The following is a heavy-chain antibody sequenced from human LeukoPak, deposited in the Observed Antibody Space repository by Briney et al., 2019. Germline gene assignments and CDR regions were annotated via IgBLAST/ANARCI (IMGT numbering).Heavy chain of an antibody. CDR2: INHSGST. CDR3: ASPGYSYGPQYDY. D-gene: IGHD5-18*01. CDR1: GGSFSGYY. V-gene: IGHV4-34*01. Sequence: SETLSLTCAVYGGSFSGYYWSWIRQPPGKGLEWIGEINHSGSTNYNPSLKSRVTISVDTSKNQFSLKLSSVTAADTAVYYCASPGYSYGPQYDYWGQGTLVTVSS. J-gene: IGHJ4*02.